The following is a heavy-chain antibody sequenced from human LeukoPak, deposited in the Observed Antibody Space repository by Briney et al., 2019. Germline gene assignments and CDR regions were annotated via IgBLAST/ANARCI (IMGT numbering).Heavy chain of an antibody. J-gene: IGHJ6*02. V-gene: IGHV3-66*01. CDR1: GFTVSSNS. CDR2: IYSAGST. CDR3: ARTMVRGLAYGMDV. D-gene: IGHD3-10*01. Sequence: GGSLRLSCAASGFTVSSNSMTWVRQAPGKELQWVSVIYSAGSTYYADSVKGRFTISRDNSKNTLFLQMNSLRAEDAAVYYCARTMVRGLAYGMDVWGQGTTVTVSS.